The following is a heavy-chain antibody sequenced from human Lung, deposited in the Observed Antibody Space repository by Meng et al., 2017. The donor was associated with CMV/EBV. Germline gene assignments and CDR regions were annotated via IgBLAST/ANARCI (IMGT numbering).Heavy chain of an antibody. CDR1: GFTFDDYA. J-gene: IGHJ6*02. CDR3: AKGSGGVYDYYGMDV. Sequence: GGSLRLXCAASGFTFDDYAMHWVRQAPGKGLEWVSGISWTSGSIGYADSVKGRFTISRDNAKDSLYLQMNSLRAEDTALYYCAKGSGGVYDYYGMDVWGQGXTVTVSS. CDR2: ISWTSGSI. V-gene: IGHV3-9*01. D-gene: IGHD2-8*02.